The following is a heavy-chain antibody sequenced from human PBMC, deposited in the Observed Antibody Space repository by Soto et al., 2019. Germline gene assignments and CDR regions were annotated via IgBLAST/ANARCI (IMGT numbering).Heavy chain of an antibody. CDR3: ARITMVRGVPGDY. D-gene: IGHD3-10*01. CDR1: GFTFRSYS. V-gene: IGHV3-48*01. CDR2: ISSSSSTI. J-gene: IGHJ4*02. Sequence: PGGSLRLSCAASGFTFRSYSMNWVRQAPGKGLEWVSYISSSSSTIYYADSVKGRFTISRDNAKNSLYLQMNSLRAEDTAVYYCARITMVRGVPGDYWGQGTLVTVS.